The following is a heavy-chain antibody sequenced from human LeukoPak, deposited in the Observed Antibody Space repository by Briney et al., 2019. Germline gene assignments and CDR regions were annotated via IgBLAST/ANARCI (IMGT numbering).Heavy chain of an antibody. CDR3: ARDFQGLGTRGY. CDR2: INPNSGGT. CDR1: GYTFTGYY. Sequence: AASVKVSCKASGYTFTGYYMHWVRQAPGQGLEWMGWINPNSGGTNYAQKFQGRVTMTRDTSISTAYMELSRLRSDDTAVYYCARDFQGLGTRGYWGQRTLVTVSS. D-gene: IGHD6-13*01. V-gene: IGHV1-2*02. J-gene: IGHJ4*02.